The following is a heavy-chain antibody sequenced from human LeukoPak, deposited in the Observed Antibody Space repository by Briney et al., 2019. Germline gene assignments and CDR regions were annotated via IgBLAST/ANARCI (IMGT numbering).Heavy chain of an antibody. D-gene: IGHD3-10*01. CDR2: ISGDGGST. CDR1: GFTFDDYA. CDR3: AKVRSGDSYHGSGSYFDY. Sequence: GGSLRLSCAASGFTFDDYAMHWVRQAPGKGLEWVSLISGDGGSTYYADSVKGRFTISRDNSKNSLYLQMNSLRTEDTALYYCAKVRSGDSYHGSGSYFDYWGQGTLVTVSS. V-gene: IGHV3-43*02. J-gene: IGHJ4*02.